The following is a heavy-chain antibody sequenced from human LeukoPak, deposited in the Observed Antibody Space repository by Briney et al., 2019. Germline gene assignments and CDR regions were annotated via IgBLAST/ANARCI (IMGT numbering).Heavy chain of an antibody. V-gene: IGHV3-53*01. J-gene: IGHJ4*02. CDR2: IYSGGTT. CDR1: GFTFSSYS. D-gene: IGHD4-23*01. Sequence: PGGSLRLSCAASGFTFSSYSMNWVRQAPGKGLEWGSLIYSGGTTYYADSVKGRFTISRDNSKNTLYLQMNSLRAEDTAVYYCARRAGGYSHPYDYWGQGILVTVSS. CDR3: ARRAGGYSHPYDY.